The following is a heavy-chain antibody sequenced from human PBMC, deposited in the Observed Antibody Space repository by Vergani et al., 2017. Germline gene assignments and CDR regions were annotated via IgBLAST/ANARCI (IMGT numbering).Heavy chain of an antibody. V-gene: IGHV5-51*01. D-gene: IGHD6-13*01. CDR1: GYSFTSYW. CDR3: ARLARIAAAERLDY. CDR2: IYPGDSDT. J-gene: IGHJ4*02. Sequence: EVPLVPSGAEVKTPGESLKISCTGSGYSFTSYWISWVRQMPGKGLEWMGIIYPGDSDTRYSPSFQGQVTILADKSISTAYLQWSSLKASDTAMYYCARLARIAAAERLDYWGQGTLVTVSS.